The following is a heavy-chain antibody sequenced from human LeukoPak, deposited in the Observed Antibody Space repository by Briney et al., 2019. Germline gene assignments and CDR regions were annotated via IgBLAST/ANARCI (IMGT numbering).Heavy chain of an antibody. CDR2: ISYDGSNK. Sequence: GGSLRLSCAASGFTFSSYAMHWVRQAPGKGLEWVAVISYDGSNKYYADSVKGRFTISRDNSKNTLYLQMNSLRAEDTAVYYCAGETYCGGDCYGAFDIWGQGTMVTVSS. CDR1: GFTFSSYA. CDR3: AGETYCGGDCYGAFDI. V-gene: IGHV3-30-3*01. J-gene: IGHJ3*02. D-gene: IGHD2-21*02.